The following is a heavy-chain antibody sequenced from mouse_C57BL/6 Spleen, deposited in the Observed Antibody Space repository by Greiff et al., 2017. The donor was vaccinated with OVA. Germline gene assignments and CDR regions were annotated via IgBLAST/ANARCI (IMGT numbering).Heavy chain of an antibody. V-gene: IGHV1-63*01. D-gene: IGHD2-2*01. CDR3: ARGGFYYGYDEDAMDY. CDR2: IYPGGGYT. J-gene: IGHJ4*01. Sequence: VQLQQSGAELVRPGTSVKMSCKASGYTITNYWIGWAKQRPGHGLEWIGDIYPGGGYTNYNEKFKGKATLTADKSSSTAYMQFSSLTSEDSAIYYCARGGFYYGYDEDAMDYWGQGTSVTVSS. CDR1: GYTITNYW.